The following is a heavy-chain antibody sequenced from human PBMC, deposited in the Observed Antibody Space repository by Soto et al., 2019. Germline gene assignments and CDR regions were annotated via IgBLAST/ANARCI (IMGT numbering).Heavy chain of an antibody. V-gene: IGHV1-2*02. CDR3: AREGYSSGWYGGNWFDP. J-gene: IGHJ5*02. Sequence: QVQLVQSGAEVKKPGASVKVSCKASGYTFTGYYMHWVRQPPEQGLEGMGWINPNSGGTNYAQKFKGRVTMTRDTSISTAYMELSRLRSDDTAVYYCAREGYSSGWYGGNWFDPWGQGTLVTVSS. CDR1: GYTFTGYY. CDR2: INPNSGGT. D-gene: IGHD6-19*01.